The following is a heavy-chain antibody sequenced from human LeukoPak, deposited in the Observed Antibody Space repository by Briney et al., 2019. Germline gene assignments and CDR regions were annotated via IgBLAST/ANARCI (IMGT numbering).Heavy chain of an antibody. J-gene: IGHJ6*03. V-gene: IGHV3-7*01. Sequence: GGSLRLSCAASGFTFSSYWMSWFRQAPGKGLEWVANIKQNGSEKYYVDSVKGRFTISRDNVKKSLYLQMNSLRAEDTAVYYCARDHRDFWSGPGAYYMDVWGKGTTVTVSS. D-gene: IGHD3-3*01. CDR2: IKQNGSEK. CDR1: GFTFSSYW. CDR3: ARDHRDFWSGPGAYYMDV.